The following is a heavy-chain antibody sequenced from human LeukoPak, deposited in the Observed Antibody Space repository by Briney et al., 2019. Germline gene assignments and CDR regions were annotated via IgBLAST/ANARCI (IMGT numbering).Heavy chain of an antibody. J-gene: IGHJ4*02. D-gene: IGHD2-2*01. CDR3: ARNPRYCSSTSCYFDY. Sequence: GASVKVSCKASGYTFTGYYMHWVRQAPGQGLEWMGWINPNSGGTNYAQKFQGRVTMTRDTSISTAYMELSRLRSDDTAVYYCARNPRYCSSTSCYFDYWGQGTLDTVSS. CDR1: GYTFTGYY. V-gene: IGHV1-2*02. CDR2: INPNSGGT.